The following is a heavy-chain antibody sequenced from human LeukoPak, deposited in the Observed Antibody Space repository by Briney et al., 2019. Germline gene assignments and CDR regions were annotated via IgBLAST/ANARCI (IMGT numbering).Heavy chain of an antibody. V-gene: IGHV3-49*03. Sequence: GGSLRLPCTASGFTFGDYAMSWFRQAPGKGLESVVFIRSKAYGGTTEYAASVKGRFTISRDDSKSIAYLQMNSLKTEDTAVYYCTRELWPSGSYYFDYWGQGTLVTVSS. CDR1: GFTFGDYA. CDR3: TRELWPSGSYYFDY. CDR2: IRSKAYGGTT. D-gene: IGHD1-26*01. J-gene: IGHJ4*02.